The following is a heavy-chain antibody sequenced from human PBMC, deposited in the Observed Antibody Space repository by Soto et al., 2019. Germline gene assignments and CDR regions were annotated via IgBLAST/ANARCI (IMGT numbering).Heavy chain of an antibody. D-gene: IGHD6-19*01. CDR2: INAGNGNT. CDR3: ARDPAGTVFWFDP. V-gene: IGHV1-3*01. CDR1: GYTFTSYA. Sequence: QVQLVQSEAEVKKPGASVRVSCEASGYTFTSYAIHWVRQARGQGLEWMGWINAGNGNTKYSQKFQGRVTITRDTSTSTSYMELSSLRSEDAAVYYCARDPAGTVFWFDPWGQGTLVTVSS. J-gene: IGHJ5*02.